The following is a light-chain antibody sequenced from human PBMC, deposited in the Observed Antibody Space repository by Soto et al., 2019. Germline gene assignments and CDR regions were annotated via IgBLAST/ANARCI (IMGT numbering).Light chain of an antibody. V-gene: IGKV3-20*01. Sequence: EVGLTQSPGTLSLSPGEGATLSCRASQSVRSGSLAWYQQKPGQAPRLLIFGASSRATDTPDRFSGSGSGTDFTLTITRVDTEDFAVYYCHYYADSPYTFGQGTRLEI. CDR2: GAS. CDR1: QSVRSGS. J-gene: IGKJ2*01. CDR3: HYYADSPYT.